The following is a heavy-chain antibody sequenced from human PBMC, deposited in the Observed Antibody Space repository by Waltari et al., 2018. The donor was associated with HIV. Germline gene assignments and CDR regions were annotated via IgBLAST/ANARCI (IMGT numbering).Heavy chain of an antibody. CDR3: ASGLLVGATTIDY. V-gene: IGHV3-11*04. Sequence: QVHLVESGGGLVKPGGSQRLSCAASGFTFSDYYMSWIRQAPGKGLEWVSYISRSGSTIYYADSVKGRFTISRDNAKNSLYLQMNSLRAEDTAVYYCASGLLVGATTIDYWGQGTLVTVSS. CDR1: GFTFSDYY. J-gene: IGHJ4*02. D-gene: IGHD1-26*01. CDR2: ISRSGSTI.